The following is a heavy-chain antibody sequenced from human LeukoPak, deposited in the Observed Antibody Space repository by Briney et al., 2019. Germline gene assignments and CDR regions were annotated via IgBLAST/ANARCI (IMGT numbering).Heavy chain of an antibody. D-gene: IGHD2-15*01. CDR1: GFTVSSTY. CDR2: ISGSGGST. J-gene: IGHJ4*02. CDR3: AKAGYCSGGSCYPDPGDY. Sequence: GGSLRLSGAASGFTVSSTYMSWARQAPGTGLEWVSAISGSGGSTYYADSVKGRFTISRDNSKNTLYLQMNSLRAEDTAVYYCAKAGYCSGGSCYPDPGDYWGQGTLVTVSS. V-gene: IGHV3-23*01.